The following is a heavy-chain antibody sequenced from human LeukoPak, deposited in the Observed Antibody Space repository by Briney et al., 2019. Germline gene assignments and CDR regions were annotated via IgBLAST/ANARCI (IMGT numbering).Heavy chain of an antibody. D-gene: IGHD3-10*02. CDR1: GLNVINNY. CDR2: MYSGSST. J-gene: IGHJ6*03. V-gene: IGHV3-66*01. CDR3: AREVYVRGGFPTYYYYYYKDV. Sequence: GGSLRLPCAVSGLNVINNYMSWVRQAPGKGLEWVSVMYSGSSTYYADSVKGRLTMSRDTSKNTLYLQMNSLRAEDTAVYYCAREVYVRGGFPTYYYYYYKDVWGKGTTITVSS.